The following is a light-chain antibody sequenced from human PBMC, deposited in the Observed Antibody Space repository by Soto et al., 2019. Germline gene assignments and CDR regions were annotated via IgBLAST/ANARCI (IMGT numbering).Light chain of an antibody. CDR2: DAS. Sequence: EIVLTQSQATLSLSPGQRATLSCRARQSVSSYLAWYQQKPGQAPRLLLYDASTNATAIPARFSGSGSGTDFTLTSNRLEPEAFAVYYCQHRSDWPTFGQGTKVEIK. CDR1: QSVSSY. CDR3: QHRSDWPT. V-gene: IGKV3-11*01. J-gene: IGKJ1*01.